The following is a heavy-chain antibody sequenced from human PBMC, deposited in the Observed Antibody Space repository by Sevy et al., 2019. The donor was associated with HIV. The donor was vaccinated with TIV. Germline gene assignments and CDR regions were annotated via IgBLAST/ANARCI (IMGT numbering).Heavy chain of an antibody. D-gene: IGHD3-16*02. Sequence: GGSLRLSCAASGFTFSSYWMSWVRQAPGKGLEWVANIKQDGSEKYYVDSVKGRFTISRDNAKNSLYLQMNSLRAEDTAVYYCARDVIGYDYVWGSYRSTTYYYYGMDVWGQGTTVTVSS. V-gene: IGHV3-7*01. CDR2: IKQDGSEK. CDR1: GFTFSSYW. CDR3: ARDVIGYDYVWGSYRSTTYYYYGMDV. J-gene: IGHJ6*02.